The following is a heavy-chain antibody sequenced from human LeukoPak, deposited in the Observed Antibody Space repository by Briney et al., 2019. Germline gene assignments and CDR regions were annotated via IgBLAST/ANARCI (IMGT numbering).Heavy chain of an antibody. V-gene: IGHV3-48*03. CDR1: GFTFSTYE. CDR2: ISSAGTTT. CDR3: ARERGSGGFDY. J-gene: IGHJ4*02. Sequence: GGSLRLSCTASGFTFSTYEMTWVRQAPGRGLEWLSYISSAGTTTFHVDSVKGRFTVSRDNAKNSLYLQMNSLRAEDTAVYYCARERGSGGFDYWGQGTLVTVSS. D-gene: IGHD2-15*01.